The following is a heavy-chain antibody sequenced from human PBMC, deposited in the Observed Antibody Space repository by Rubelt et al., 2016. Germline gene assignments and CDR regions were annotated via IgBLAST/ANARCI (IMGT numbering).Heavy chain of an antibody. D-gene: IGHD6-19*01. J-gene: IGHJ5*02. CDR2: VHYNGAT. Sequence: QVQLQQWGAGLLKPSETLSLTCAVYGGSVSSYYWSWIRQPPGKGLEWVGCVHYNGATHYNPSLESRVAMSVDTSKNQFSLNLRSVIAADTAVYYCARVGGIAVAGTSNWFGPWGQGTLVIVSS. V-gene: IGHV4-34*11. CDR3: ARVGGIAVAGTSNWFGP. CDR1: GGSVSSYY.